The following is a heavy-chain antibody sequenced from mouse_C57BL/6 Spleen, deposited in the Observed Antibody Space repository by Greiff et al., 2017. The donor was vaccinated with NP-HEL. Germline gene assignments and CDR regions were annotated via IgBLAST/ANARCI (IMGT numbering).Heavy chain of an antibody. CDR2: IYPGSGNT. CDR1: GYSFTSYY. CDR3: ERDGSSPAWFAY. V-gene: IGHV1-66*01. J-gene: IGHJ3*01. D-gene: IGHD1-1*01. Sequence: VQLQQSGPELVKPGASVKISCKASGYSFTSYYIHWVKQRPGQGLEWIGWIYPGSGNTKYNEKFKGKATLTADTSSSTAYMQLSSLTSEDSAVYYCERDGSSPAWFAYWGQGTLVTVSA.